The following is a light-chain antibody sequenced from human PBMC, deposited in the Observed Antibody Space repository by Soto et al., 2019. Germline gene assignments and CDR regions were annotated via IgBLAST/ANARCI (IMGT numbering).Light chain of an antibody. CDR2: GAS. J-gene: IGKJ4*01. CDR1: QSVTSNY. CDR3: QKYGRSPLT. Sequence: EVVLTQSPGTLSLSPGGRATLTCRASQSVTSNYLAWYQQKPGQAPRLLIHGASTRDTGIPDRFSGSGSGTDFTLTISRLEPEDFAVYYCQKYGRSPLTCGGGTKVEIK. V-gene: IGKV3-20*01.